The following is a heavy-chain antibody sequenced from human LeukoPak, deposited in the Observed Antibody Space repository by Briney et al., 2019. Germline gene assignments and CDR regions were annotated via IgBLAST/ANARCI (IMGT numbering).Heavy chain of an antibody. Sequence: GGSLRLSCAASGFTFSGYDMSWVRQAPGKGLEWVSYTSSSSSTIYYADSVKSRFTISRDNTKNSLYLQMNNLRAEDTAVYYCARDLYPQGAVLDPWGQGTLVTVSS. V-gene: IGHV3-48*04. CDR2: TSSSSSTI. CDR1: GFTFSGYD. D-gene: IGHD3-16*01. J-gene: IGHJ5*02. CDR3: ARDLYPQGAVLDP.